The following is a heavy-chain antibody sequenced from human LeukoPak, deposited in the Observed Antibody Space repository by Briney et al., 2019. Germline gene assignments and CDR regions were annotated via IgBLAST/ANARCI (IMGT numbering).Heavy chain of an antibody. CDR1: GFTFGNYA. J-gene: IGHJ3*02. Sequence: GGSLRLSCAASGFTFGNYAMTWVRQAPGKGLEWVSAIGSSGGDTFYANSVKGRFTISRDNSKNTLYLQMNSLEVEDTAIYYCARDWARCGAGCYSRADAFDIWGQGTMVTVSS. CDR3: ARDWARCGAGCYSRADAFDI. D-gene: IGHD2-21*02. CDR2: IGSSGGDT. V-gene: IGHV3-23*01.